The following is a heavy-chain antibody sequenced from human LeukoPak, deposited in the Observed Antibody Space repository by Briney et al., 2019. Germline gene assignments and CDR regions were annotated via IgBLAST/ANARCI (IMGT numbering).Heavy chain of an antibody. V-gene: IGHV3-21*05. CDR3: ASDVYYDYVWGSYRYPSPLGY. CDR2: ISSSSSYI. J-gene: IGHJ4*02. D-gene: IGHD3-16*02. Sequence: GGSLRLSCAASGFTFSSYEMNWVRQAPWKGLEWVSYISSSSSYIYYADSVKGRFTISRDNAKNSLYLQMNSLRAEDTAVYYCASDVYYDYVWGSYRYPSPLGYWGQGTLVTVSS. CDR1: GFTFSSYE.